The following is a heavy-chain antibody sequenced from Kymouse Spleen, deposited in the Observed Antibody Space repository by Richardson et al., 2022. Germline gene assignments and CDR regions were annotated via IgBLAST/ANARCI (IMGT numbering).Heavy chain of an antibody. CDR1: GGSFSGYY. CDR2: INHSGST. CDR3: ARRVTTGFNWFDP. V-gene: IGHV4-34*01. J-gene: IGHJ5*02. Sequence: QVQLQQWGAGLLKPSETLSLTCAVYGGSFSGYYWSWIRQPPGKGLEWIGEINHSGSTNYNPSLKSRVTISVDTSKNQFSLKLSSVTAADTAVYYCARRVTTGFNWFDPWGQGTLVTVSS. D-gene: IGHD4-11,IGHD4-11*01.